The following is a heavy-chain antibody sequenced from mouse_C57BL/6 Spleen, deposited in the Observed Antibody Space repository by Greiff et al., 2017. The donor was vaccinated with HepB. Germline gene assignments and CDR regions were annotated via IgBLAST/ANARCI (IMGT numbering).Heavy chain of an antibody. J-gene: IGHJ4*01. CDR1: GYTFTDYN. Sequence: EVQLQQSGPELVKPGASVKMSCKASGYTFTDYNMHWVKQSHGKSLEWIGYINPNNGGTSYNQKFKGKATLTVNKSSSTAYMELRSLTSEDSAVYYCARQLRLQGLGYAMDYWGQGTSVTVSS. D-gene: IGHD3-2*02. V-gene: IGHV1-22*01. CDR2: INPNNGGT. CDR3: ARQLRLQGLGYAMDY.